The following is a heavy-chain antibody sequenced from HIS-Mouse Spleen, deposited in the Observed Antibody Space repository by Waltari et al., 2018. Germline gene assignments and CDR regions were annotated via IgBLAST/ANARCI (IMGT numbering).Heavy chain of an antibody. D-gene: IGHD3-3*01. CDR1: GFTFSSYG. CDR2: IWYDGSNK. V-gene: IGHV3-33*06. CDR3: AKGGGSLWGGNYFDY. Sequence: QVQLVESGGGVVQPGRSLRLSCAASGFTFSSYGMHWVRQAPGKGRGWVAVIWYDGSNKDYADSVKGRFTISRDNSKNTLYLQMNSLRAEDTAVYYCAKGGGSLWGGNYFDYWGQGTLVTVSS. J-gene: IGHJ4*02.